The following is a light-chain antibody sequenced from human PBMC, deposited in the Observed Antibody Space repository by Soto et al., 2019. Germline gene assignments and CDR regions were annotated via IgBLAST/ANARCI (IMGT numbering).Light chain of an antibody. J-gene: IGLJ1*01. Sequence: QAVVTQPPSASGSPGQSVTISCTGTSSDVGGYNYVSWYQQHPGKAPKLMIYEVSKRPSGVPDRFSGSKSGNTASLTISGLQAEDEADYYCSSYTSSSTLVVFGTGTKVTVL. V-gene: IGLV2-8*01. CDR2: EVS. CDR1: SSDVGGYNY. CDR3: SSYTSSSTLVV.